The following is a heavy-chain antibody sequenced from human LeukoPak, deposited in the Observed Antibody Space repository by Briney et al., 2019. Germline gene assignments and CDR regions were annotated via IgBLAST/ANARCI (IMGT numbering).Heavy chain of an antibody. D-gene: IGHD2-2*01. V-gene: IGHV1-18*01. CDR2: ISAYNGNT. CDR3: ARDWIGCSSTSCYHYYYYGMDV. J-gene: IGHJ6*02. Sequence: ASVKVSCKASGYTFTSYGISWVRQAPGQGLEWMGWISAYNGNTNYAQKLQGRVTMTTDTSTSTAYMELRSLRSDDTAVYYCARDWIGCSSTSCYHYYYYGMDVWGQGTTVTVSS. CDR1: GYTFTSYG.